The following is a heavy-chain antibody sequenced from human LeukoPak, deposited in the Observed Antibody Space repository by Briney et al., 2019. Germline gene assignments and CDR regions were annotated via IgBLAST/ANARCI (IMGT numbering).Heavy chain of an antibody. J-gene: IGHJ4*02. Sequence: PGGSLRLSCAASGFTFSSHEMNWVRQAPGKGLEWVSYISGSGDTIYYADSVKGRFTISRDNAKNSLYLQMNSLRADDTAVYYCAKGKWYPDYWGQGTLVTVSS. V-gene: IGHV3-48*03. CDR2: ISGSGDTI. CDR3: AKGKWYPDY. CDR1: GFTFSSHE. D-gene: IGHD2-15*01.